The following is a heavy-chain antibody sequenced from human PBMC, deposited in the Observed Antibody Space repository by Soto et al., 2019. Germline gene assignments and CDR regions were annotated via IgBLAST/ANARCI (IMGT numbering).Heavy chain of an antibody. D-gene: IGHD6-13*01. CDR3: ARAVIAAAGXLGXDY. CDR1: GGSISSGDYY. Sequence: SETLSLTCTVSGGSISSGDYYWSWIRQPPGKGLEWIGYIYYSGSTYYNPSLKSRVTISVDTSKNQFSLKLSSVTAADTAVYYCARAVIAAAGXLGXDYWGQGTLVTVSS. J-gene: IGHJ4*02. V-gene: IGHV4-30-4*01. CDR2: IYYSGST.